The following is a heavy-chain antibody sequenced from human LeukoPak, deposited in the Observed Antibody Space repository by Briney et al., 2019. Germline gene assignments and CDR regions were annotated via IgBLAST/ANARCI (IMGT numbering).Heavy chain of an antibody. V-gene: IGHV3-21*01. CDR3: AREGFYYDSSGYYY. J-gene: IGHJ4*02. CDR2: ISSSSSYI. Sequence: GGSLRLSCAASGFTFSSYSMNWVRQAPGKGLEWVSSISSSSSYIYYADSVKGRFTISRDNAKNSLYLQMNSLRAEDTAVYYCAREGFYYDSSGYYYWGQGTLVTVTS. CDR1: GFTFSSYS. D-gene: IGHD3-22*01.